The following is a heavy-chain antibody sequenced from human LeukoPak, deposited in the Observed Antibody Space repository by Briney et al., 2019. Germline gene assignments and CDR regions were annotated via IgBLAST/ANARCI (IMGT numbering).Heavy chain of an antibody. CDR3: AVGTSGPGGNWLDP. CDR2: ISGSGGST. V-gene: IGHV3-23*01. D-gene: IGHD5-12*01. CDR1: GFTFSSYA. J-gene: IGHJ5*02. Sequence: GGSLRLSCAASGFTFSSYAMSWVRQAPGKGLEWVSAISGSGGSTYYADSVKGRFTISRDNAKSSLYLQMNSLRAEDTAVYYCAVGTSGPGGNWLDPWGQGTLVTVSS.